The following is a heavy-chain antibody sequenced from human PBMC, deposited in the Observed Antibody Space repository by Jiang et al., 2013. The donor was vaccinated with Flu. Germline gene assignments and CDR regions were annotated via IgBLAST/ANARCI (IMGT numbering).Heavy chain of an antibody. CDR2: IWYDGSNK. CDR1: GFTFSSYG. D-gene: IGHD3-10*01. V-gene: IGHV3-33*01. Sequence: GGGVVQPGRSLRLSCAASGFTFSSYGMHWVRQAPGKGLEWVAVIWYDGSNKYYADSVKGRFTISRDNSKNTLYLQMNSLRAEDTAVYYCARARGLDAPLGWGQGTMVTVSS. CDR3: ARARGLDAPLG. J-gene: IGHJ3*01.